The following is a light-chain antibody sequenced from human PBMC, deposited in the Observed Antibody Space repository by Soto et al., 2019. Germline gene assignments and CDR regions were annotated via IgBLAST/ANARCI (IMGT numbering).Light chain of an antibody. CDR3: CSYAGHESQIYV. CDR2: EVA. CDR1: SSDVGTYDL. Sequence: QSVLTQPASVSGSPGQSITISCTGTSSDVGTYDLVSWFQQRPGKPPQLMIYEVAQRPSGVSNRFSGSKSGNTASLTISGLQAEDEADYYCCSYAGHESQIYVFGTGTKLTVL. V-gene: IGLV2-23*02. J-gene: IGLJ1*01.